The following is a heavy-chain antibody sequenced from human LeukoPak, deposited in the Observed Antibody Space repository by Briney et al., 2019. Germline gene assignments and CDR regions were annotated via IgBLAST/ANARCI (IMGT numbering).Heavy chain of an antibody. CDR3: GNAGGLRVAAFQGYFDY. CDR2: IRGSGSST. J-gene: IGHJ4*02. D-gene: IGHD2-15*01. CDR1: GFTFISYA. Sequence: GGSLRLSCAVSGFTFISYAMNWVRQAPGKGLEWVSGIRGSGSSTYYADSVKGRFTISRDNSKKTLYLQMNSLRAEDTAIYYCGNAGGLRVAAFQGYFDYWGQGTLVSVSS. V-gene: IGHV3-23*01.